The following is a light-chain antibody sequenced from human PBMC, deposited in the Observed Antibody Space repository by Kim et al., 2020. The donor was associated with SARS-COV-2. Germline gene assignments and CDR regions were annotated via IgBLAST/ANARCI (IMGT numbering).Light chain of an antibody. CDR2: YDS. CDR3: QVWDSSSDHPWV. J-gene: IGLJ3*02. V-gene: IGLV3-21*04. Sequence: PGKTARMTCGGNNIGSKSVHWYQQKPGQAPVLVIYYDSDRPSGIPERFSGSNSGNTATLTISRVEAGDEADYYCQVWDSSSDHPWVFGGGTKLTVL. CDR1: NIGSKS.